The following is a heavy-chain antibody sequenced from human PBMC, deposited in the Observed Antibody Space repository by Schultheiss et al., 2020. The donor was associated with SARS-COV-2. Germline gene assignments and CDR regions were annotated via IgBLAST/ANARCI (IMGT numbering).Heavy chain of an antibody. D-gene: IGHD6-13*01. V-gene: IGHV4-59*01. CDR2: IYYSGST. CDR3: ARSPRGSSSWNHYYYYGMDV. J-gene: IGHJ6*02. CDR1: GGSISSYY. Sequence: GSLSLSCTVSGGSISSYYWSWIRQPPGKGLEWIGYIYYSGSTNYNPSLKSRVTISVDTSKNQFSLKLSSVTAADTAVYYCARSPRGSSSWNHYYYYGMDVWGQGTTVTVSS.